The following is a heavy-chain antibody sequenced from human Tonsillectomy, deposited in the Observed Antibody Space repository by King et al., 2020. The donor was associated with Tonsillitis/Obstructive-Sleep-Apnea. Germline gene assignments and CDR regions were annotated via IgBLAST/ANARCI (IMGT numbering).Heavy chain of an antibody. Sequence: VQLQQWGAGLLKPSETLSLTCAVYGGSFSGYYWSWIRQPPGKGLEWIGEINHSGSTNYNPSLKSRVTISVDTSKNQFSLKQSSVTAADTAVYYCARRTGPFDYWGQGTLVTVSS. J-gene: IGHJ4*02. CDR2: INHSGST. V-gene: IGHV4-34*01. CDR3: ARRTGPFDY. CDR1: GGSFSGYY.